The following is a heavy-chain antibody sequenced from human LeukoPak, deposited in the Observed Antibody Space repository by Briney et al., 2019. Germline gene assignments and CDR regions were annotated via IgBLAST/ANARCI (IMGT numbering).Heavy chain of an antibody. J-gene: IGHJ4*02. CDR1: GFTFDNYA. D-gene: IGHD3-3*01. CDR3: AKMSGYYSRWASTFDY. V-gene: IGHV3-23*01. Sequence: GGSLRLSCAASGFTFDNYAMSWVRQAPGEGLEWVSSISGNGGSTYFADAVKGRFTISRDNSKNTLYLQMNSLRDEDTAAYYCAKMSGYYSRWASTFDYWGQGTLVTVSS. CDR2: ISGNGGST.